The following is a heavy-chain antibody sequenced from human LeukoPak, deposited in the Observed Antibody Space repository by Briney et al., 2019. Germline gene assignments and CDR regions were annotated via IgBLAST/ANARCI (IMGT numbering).Heavy chain of an antibody. Sequence: SKTLSLTCAVYGGSFSGYYWSWIRQPPGKGLEWIGEINHSGSTNYNPSLKSRVTISVDTSKNQFSLKLSSVTAADTAVYYCASGYYYDSSGYLLFDYWGQGTLVTVSS. J-gene: IGHJ4*02. V-gene: IGHV4-34*01. CDR3: ASGYYYDSSGYLLFDY. CDR2: INHSGST. D-gene: IGHD3-22*01. CDR1: GGSFSGYY.